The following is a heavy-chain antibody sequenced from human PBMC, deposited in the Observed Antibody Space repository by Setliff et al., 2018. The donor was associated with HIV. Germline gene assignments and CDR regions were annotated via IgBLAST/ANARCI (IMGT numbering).Heavy chain of an antibody. J-gene: IGHJ4*02. CDR3: ARAYSSRWDFDY. CDR2: INPGGGST. CDR1: GYTFTSYY. V-gene: IGHV1-46*01. D-gene: IGHD6-13*01. Sequence: ASVKVSCKASGYTFTSYYMHWVRQAPGQGLEWMGIINPGGGSTSYAQKFQGRVTMTSDTSTSTVYMELSSPKSEDTAVHYCARAYSSRWDFDYWGQGTLVTVSS.